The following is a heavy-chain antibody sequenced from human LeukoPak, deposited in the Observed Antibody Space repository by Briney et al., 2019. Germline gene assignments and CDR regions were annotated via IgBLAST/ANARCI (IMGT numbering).Heavy chain of an antibody. J-gene: IGHJ5*02. D-gene: IGHD2-2*01. CDR2: INPNSGAT. V-gene: IGHV1-2*02. Sequence: ASVKVSCKGSGYTFTDYYMHWVRQAPGQGPEWMGWINPNSGATNCAQKFQGRVTMTRDTSISTAYMDLSRLTSDDTAIYYCAREGDVVADVNWFDPWGQGTLVTVSS. CDR1: GYTFTDYY. CDR3: AREGDVVADVNWFDP.